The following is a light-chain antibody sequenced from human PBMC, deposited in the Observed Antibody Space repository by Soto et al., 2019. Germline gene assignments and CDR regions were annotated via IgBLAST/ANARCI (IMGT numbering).Light chain of an antibody. CDR2: DVS. CDR3: SSYRGSSTPSVV. CDR1: SSDVGGYDY. Sequence: QSVLTQPASVSGSPGQSITISCTGASSDVGGYDYVSWYQQHPGKAPKLMIYDVSSRPSGVSNRFSGSKSGNTASLTISGLQAEDEADYYCSSYRGSSTPSVVFGGGTQLTVL. V-gene: IGLV2-14*03. J-gene: IGLJ2*01.